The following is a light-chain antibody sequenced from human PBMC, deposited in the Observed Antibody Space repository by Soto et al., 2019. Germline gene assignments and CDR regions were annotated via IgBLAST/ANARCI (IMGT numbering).Light chain of an antibody. Sequence: EIVMTQSPATLSLSPGERATLSCRASQSVSSNLAWYQQKPGQAPRLLIYGASNRATGTPDRFSGSGSGTDFTLTISRLEPEDFAVYYYQQYGTPGTFGQGTKVDIK. J-gene: IGKJ1*01. CDR1: QSVSSN. CDR2: GAS. CDR3: QQYGTPGT. V-gene: IGKV3-20*01.